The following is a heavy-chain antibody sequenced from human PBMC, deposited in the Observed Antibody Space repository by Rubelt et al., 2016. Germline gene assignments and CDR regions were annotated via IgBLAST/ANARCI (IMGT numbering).Heavy chain of an antibody. Sequence: QVQLVESGGGVVQPGRSLRLSCAAYGFTFSSYAMHWVLQAPGKGLEWVAVISYDGSNKYYAASVKGRFTISRDNSKHTLYLQMNSLRAEDTAVYYCAREITPADLDWGQGTLVTVSS. V-gene: IGHV3-30*04. CDR2: ISYDGSNK. J-gene: IGHJ4*02. D-gene: IGHD2-2*01. CDR1: GFTFSSYA. CDR3: AREITPADLD.